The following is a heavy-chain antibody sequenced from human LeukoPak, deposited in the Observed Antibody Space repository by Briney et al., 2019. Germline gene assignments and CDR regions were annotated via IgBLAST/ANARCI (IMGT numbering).Heavy chain of an antibody. CDR3: ARVRYQLLTPHFDY. J-gene: IGHJ4*02. V-gene: IGHV3-48*04. D-gene: IGHD2-2*01. Sequence: PGGSLRLSCAASGFTFSSYSMNWVRQAPGKGLEWVSYISSRSSTIYYADSVKGRFTISRDNAKNSLYLQMNSLRAEDTAVYYCARVRYQLLTPHFDYWGQGTLVTVSS. CDR1: GFTFSSYS. CDR2: ISSRSSTI.